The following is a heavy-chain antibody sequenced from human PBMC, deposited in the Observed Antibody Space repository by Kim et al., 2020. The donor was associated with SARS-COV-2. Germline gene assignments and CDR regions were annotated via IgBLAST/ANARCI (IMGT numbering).Heavy chain of an antibody. J-gene: IGHJ4*02. V-gene: IGHV3-23*01. Sequence: VKGRFTISRDNSKNTLYLQMNSLRAEDTAVYYCAKSAWAYGDYPPDFDYWGQGTLVTVSS. D-gene: IGHD4-17*01. CDR3: AKSAWAYGDYPPDFDY.